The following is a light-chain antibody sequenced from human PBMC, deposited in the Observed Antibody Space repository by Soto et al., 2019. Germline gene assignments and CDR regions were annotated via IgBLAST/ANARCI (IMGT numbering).Light chain of an antibody. V-gene: IGKV3-20*01. Sequence: EIVLTQSPGTLSLSPGERATLSCRASQSVSSSYLAWYQQKPGQAPRLLIFGTTSRATGIPDRFIGGGSGTDFTLTISRLEPEDFAVYYCQQCGSLPGTFGQGTKVDIK. CDR2: GTT. CDR1: QSVSSSY. J-gene: IGKJ1*01. CDR3: QQCGSLPGT.